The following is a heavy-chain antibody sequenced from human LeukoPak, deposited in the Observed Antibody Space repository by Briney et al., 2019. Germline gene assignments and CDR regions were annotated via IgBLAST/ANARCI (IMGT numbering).Heavy chain of an antibody. CDR2: VSASSDI. CDR1: GFTFSSYT. Sequence: GGSLRLSCAASGFTFSSYTMNWVRQAPGNGLQWVSTVSASSDIQYSDSVKGRFTISRDNARNTLYLQMNSLRDEDTAVYYCARDALHTAHFDYWGQGTLVTVSS. D-gene: IGHD5-18*01. J-gene: IGHJ4*02. CDR3: ARDALHTAHFDY. V-gene: IGHV3-48*02.